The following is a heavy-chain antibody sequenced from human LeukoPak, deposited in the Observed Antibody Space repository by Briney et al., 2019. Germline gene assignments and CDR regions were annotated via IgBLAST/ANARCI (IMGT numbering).Heavy chain of an antibody. J-gene: IGHJ4*02. CDR3: ARSLSGYAYYFDS. CDR2: IKEDGADK. D-gene: IGHD3-22*01. CDR1: GFTFSSYW. V-gene: IGHV3-7*01. Sequence: PGGSLRLSCAASGFTFSSYWMSWVRQAPGKGLEWVANIKEDGADKYYVDSVKGRFTISRDNAKSSLYLQMNSLRADDTAVYYYARSLSGYAYYFDSWGQGTLATVSS.